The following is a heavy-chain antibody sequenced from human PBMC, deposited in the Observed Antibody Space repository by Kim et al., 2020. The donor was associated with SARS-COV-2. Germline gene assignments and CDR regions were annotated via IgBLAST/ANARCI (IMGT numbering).Heavy chain of an antibody. CDR1: GGSFSGYY. Sequence: SETLSLTCAVYGGSFSGYYWSWIRQPPGKGLEWIGEINHSGSTNYNPSLKSRVTISVDTSKNQFSLKLSSVTAADTAVYYCSRRFGDYYDSSGYWGYWG. V-gene: IGHV4-34*01. CDR2: INHSGST. J-gene: IGHJ4*01. CDR3: SRRFGDYYDSSGYWGY. D-gene: IGHD3-22*01.